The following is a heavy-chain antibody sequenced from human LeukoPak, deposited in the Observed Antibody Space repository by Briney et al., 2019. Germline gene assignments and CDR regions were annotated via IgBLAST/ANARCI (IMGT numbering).Heavy chain of an antibody. D-gene: IGHD2-15*01. V-gene: IGHV3-33*08. CDR1: GFTFSNFG. CDR2: ISDNGRRT. Sequence: GGSLRLSCAASGFTFSNFGLNWVRQAPGKGLEWVAFISDNGRRTYYLESVKGLFTISRDDSKNTLYLQMNSLRVEDTAVYYCARDRNGKYSIDYWGQGTLVTVSS. J-gene: IGHJ4*02. CDR3: ARDRNGKYSIDY.